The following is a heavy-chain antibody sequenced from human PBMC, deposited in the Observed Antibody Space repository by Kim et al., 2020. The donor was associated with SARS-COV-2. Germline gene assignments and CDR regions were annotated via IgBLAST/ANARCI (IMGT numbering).Heavy chain of an antibody. J-gene: IGHJ5*02. D-gene: IGHD3-10*01. Sequence: YNLSRKSRVSISADTSKNQFSLERSSVTAADTAVYYCARSLVRGANWFDPWGQGTLVIVSS. V-gene: IGHV4-31*02. CDR3: ARSLVRGANWFDP.